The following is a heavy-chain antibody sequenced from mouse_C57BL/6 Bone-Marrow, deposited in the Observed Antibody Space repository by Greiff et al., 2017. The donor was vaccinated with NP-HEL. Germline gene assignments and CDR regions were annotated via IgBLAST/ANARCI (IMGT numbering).Heavy chain of an antibody. D-gene: IGHD2-2*01. CDR2: IDPSDSYT. V-gene: IGHV1-59*01. J-gene: IGHJ4*01. CDR3: ASEGLLWFYYYAMDY. CDR1: GYTFTSYW. Sequence: VQLQQPGAELVRPGTSVKLSCKASGYTFTSYWMHWVKQRPGQGLEWIGVIDPSDSYTNYNQKFKGKATLTVDTSSSTAYMQLSSLTSEDSAVYYCASEGLLWFYYYAMDYWGQGTSVTVSS.